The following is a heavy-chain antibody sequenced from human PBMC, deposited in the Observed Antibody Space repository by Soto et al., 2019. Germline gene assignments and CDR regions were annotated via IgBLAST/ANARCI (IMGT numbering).Heavy chain of an antibody. Sequence: ASGPTLVNPTQTLTLTCTFSGFSLSTSGMRVSWIRQPPGKALEWLARIDWDDDKFYSTSLKTRLTISKDTSKNQVVLTMTNMDPVDTAAYYCARGSSSRSIDYWGHGTLVTVSS. D-gene: IGHD6-6*01. CDR1: GFSLSTSGMR. CDR2: IDWDDDK. J-gene: IGHJ4*01. CDR3: ARGSSSRSIDY. V-gene: IGHV2-70*04.